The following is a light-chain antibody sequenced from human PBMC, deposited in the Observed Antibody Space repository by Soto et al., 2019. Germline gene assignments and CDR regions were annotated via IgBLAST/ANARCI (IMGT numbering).Light chain of an antibody. CDR2: AAS. CDR1: QGISSY. V-gene: IGKV1-9*01. CDR3: QQLNSYPPMYA. Sequence: DLQLTQSPSFLSASVGDRVTITCRASQGISSYLAWYQQKPGKAPKLLIYAASTLQSGVPSRFSGSGSGREFTLTISSLQPEDFATYYCQQLNSYPPMYAFGQGTKLEIK. J-gene: IGKJ2*01.